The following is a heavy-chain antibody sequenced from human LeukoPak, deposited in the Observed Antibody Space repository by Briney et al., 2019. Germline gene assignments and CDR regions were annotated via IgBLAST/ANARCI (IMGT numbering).Heavy chain of an antibody. CDR3: ATSIVVVPAATGGTDAFDI. CDR1: GFTFSSYG. V-gene: IGHV3-30*03. J-gene: IGHJ3*02. D-gene: IGHD2-2*01. CDR2: ISYDGSNK. Sequence: PGGSLRPSCAASGFTFSSYGMHWVRQAPGKGLEWVAVISYDGSNKYYADSVKGRFTISRDNSKNTLYLQMNSLRAEDTAVYYCATSIVVVPAATGGTDAFDIWGQGTMVTVSS.